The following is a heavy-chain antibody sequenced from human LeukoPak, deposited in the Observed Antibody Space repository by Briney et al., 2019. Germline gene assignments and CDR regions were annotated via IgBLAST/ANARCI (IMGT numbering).Heavy chain of an antibody. Sequence: PGGSLRLSCAVSGFTFSSYSMNWVRQAPGKRLEWVSSISSSSSYIYYADSVKGRFTISRDNAKNSLYLQMNSLRAEDTAVYYCARVPGYSSGGAFDIWGQGTMVTISS. CDR1: GFTFSSYS. CDR2: ISSSSSYI. D-gene: IGHD6-19*01. CDR3: ARVPGYSSGGAFDI. V-gene: IGHV3-21*01. J-gene: IGHJ3*02.